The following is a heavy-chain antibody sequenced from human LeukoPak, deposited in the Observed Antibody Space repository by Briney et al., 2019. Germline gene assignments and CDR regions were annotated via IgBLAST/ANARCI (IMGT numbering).Heavy chain of an antibody. CDR2: IYTGGNT. CDR3: ASISDLLYYFDS. Sequence: GGSLRLSCAASGFNVSSNYMSWVRQAPGKGLEWVSLIYTGGNTYYTDSVKGRFTLSRDNSKNTVYLQMNSLRVEDTAMYYCASISDLLYYFDSWGQGTLVTVSS. J-gene: IGHJ4*02. V-gene: IGHV3-66*01. CDR1: GFNVSSNY.